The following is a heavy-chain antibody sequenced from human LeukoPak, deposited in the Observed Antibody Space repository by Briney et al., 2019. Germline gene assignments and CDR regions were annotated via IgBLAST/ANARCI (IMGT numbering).Heavy chain of an antibody. CDR1: GFTFSSYS. V-gene: IGHV3-21*01. D-gene: IGHD6-19*01. CDR3: AKLGSSGFIYWYFDL. J-gene: IGHJ2*01. Sequence: GGSLRLSCAASGFTFSSYSMNWVRQAPGKGLEWVSSISSSSSYIYYADSVKGRLTISRDNAKNSLYLQMNSLRVEDTAVYYCAKLGSSGFIYWYFDLWGRGTLVTVSS. CDR2: ISSSSSYI.